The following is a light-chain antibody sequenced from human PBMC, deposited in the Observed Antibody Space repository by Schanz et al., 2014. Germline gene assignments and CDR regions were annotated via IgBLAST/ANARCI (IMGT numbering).Light chain of an antibody. CDR1: ASDVGGYNY. Sequence: QSVLTQPASVSGSPGQSITISCTGTASDVGGYNYVSWYQQYPGKAPKLLIYDVSHRPSGVSNRFSGSKSGNTASLTISGLQAEDEADYYCCSYAGSSSWVFGGGTKLTVL. CDR2: DVS. J-gene: IGLJ3*02. CDR3: CSYAGSSSWV. V-gene: IGLV2-14*01.